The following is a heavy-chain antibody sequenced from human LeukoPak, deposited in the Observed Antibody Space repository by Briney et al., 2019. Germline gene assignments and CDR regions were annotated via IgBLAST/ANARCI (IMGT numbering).Heavy chain of an antibody. D-gene: IGHD6-13*01. CDR3: ARRLTSSWYFAFDI. J-gene: IGHJ3*02. CDR1: GFTFDDYD. CDR2: INWNGGST. Sequence: PGGSLRLPCAASGFTFDDYDMSWVRQAPGKALEGAGGINWNGGSTGYADSVNGRFTISRDNAKNSLYLQMNSLRAEDTALYYCARRLTSSWYFAFDIWGQGTMVTVSS. V-gene: IGHV3-20*04.